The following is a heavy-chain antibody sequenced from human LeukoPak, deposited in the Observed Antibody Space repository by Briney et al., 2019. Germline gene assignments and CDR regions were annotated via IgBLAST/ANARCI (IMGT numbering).Heavy chain of an antibody. CDR2: ISSSGSTI. V-gene: IGHV3-48*03. J-gene: IGHJ4*02. CDR1: GFTFSSYE. Sequence: GGSLRLSCAASGFTFSSYEMNWVRQAPGKGLEWVSYISSSGSTIYYADSVKGRFTISRDNAKNSLYLQMNSLRAEDTALYYCAKDWYSSSWYYFDYWGQGTLVTVSS. CDR3: AKDWYSSSWYYFDY. D-gene: IGHD6-13*01.